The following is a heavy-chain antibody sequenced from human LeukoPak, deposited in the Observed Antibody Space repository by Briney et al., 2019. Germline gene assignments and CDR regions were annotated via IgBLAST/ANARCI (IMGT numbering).Heavy chain of an antibody. V-gene: IGHV3-30*04. J-gene: IGHJ6*03. CDR3: ARERITMVEQYYYYYMDV. Sequence: GGSLRLSCAASGFTFSSYAMHWVRQAPGKGLEWVAVISYDGSNKYYADSVKGRFTISRDNSKNTLYLQMNSLRAEDTAVYYCARERITMVEQYYYYYMDVWGKGTTVTISS. D-gene: IGHD3-10*01. CDR1: GFTFSSYA. CDR2: ISYDGSNK.